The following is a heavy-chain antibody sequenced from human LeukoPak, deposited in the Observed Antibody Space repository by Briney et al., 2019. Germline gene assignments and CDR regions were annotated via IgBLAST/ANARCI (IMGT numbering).Heavy chain of an antibody. CDR2: IIPIFGTA. D-gene: IGHD2-2*02. Sequence: WASVKVSCKASGGTFSSYAISWVRQAPGQGLEWMGGIIPIFGTANYAQKFQGRVTNTADESTSTAYMELSSLRSADTAVYYCARVYCSSTSCYMAGYFQHWGQGTLVTVSS. CDR3: ARVYCSSTSCYMAGYFQH. CDR1: GGTFSSYA. J-gene: IGHJ1*01. V-gene: IGHV1-69*13.